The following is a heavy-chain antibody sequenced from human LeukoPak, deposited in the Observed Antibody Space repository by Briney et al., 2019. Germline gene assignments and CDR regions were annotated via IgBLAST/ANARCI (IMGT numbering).Heavy chain of an antibody. J-gene: IGHJ3*02. CDR1: GFTFSSYS. CDR3: ARDRARLSAFDI. D-gene: IGHD3-16*01. V-gene: IGHV3-48*01. CDR2: ISSSSSII. Sequence: GGSLRLSCAASGFTFSSYSMNWVRQAPGKGLEWVSYISSSSSIIYYADSVKGRFTISRDNAKNSLYLQMNSLRAEDTAVYYCARDRARLSAFDIWGQGTMVTVSS.